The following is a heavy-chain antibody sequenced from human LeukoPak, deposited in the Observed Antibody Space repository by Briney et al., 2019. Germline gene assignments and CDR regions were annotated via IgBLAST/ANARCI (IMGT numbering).Heavy chain of an antibody. CDR3: ARWDYYDSSGYY. D-gene: IGHD3-22*01. V-gene: IGHV4-59*06. J-gene: IGHJ4*02. CDR2: IYYSGST. CDR1: GGSISSYY. Sequence: SETLSLTCTVSGGSISSYYWSWIRQPPGKGLEWIGYIYYSGSTYYNPSLKSRVTISVDTSKNQFSLKLSSVTAADTAVYYCARWDYYDSSGYYWGQGTLVTVSS.